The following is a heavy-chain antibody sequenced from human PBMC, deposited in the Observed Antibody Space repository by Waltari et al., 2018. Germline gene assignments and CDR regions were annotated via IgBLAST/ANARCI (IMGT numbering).Heavy chain of an antibody. V-gene: IGHV4-39*07. CDR2: IYYSGST. J-gene: IGHJ4*02. Sequence: QLQLQESGPGLVKPSETLSLTCTVSGGSISSSSYYWGWTRQPPGKGLEWIGSIYYSGSTYYNPSLKSRVTISVDTSKNQFSLKLSSVTAADTAVYYCARDRIVGATVDYWGQGTLVTVSS. CDR3: ARDRIVGATVDY. D-gene: IGHD1-26*01. CDR1: GGSISSSSYY.